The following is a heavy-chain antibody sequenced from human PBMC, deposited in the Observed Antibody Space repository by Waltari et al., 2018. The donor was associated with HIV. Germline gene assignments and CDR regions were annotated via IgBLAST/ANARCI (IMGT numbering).Heavy chain of an antibody. CDR1: GFSSSGSG. V-gene: IGHV3-30*18. J-gene: IGHJ4*02. CDR3: AKDLNVFYHGSGFDY. Sequence: QVQWVEPGGGVVQSGSSLSLSLGVSGFSSSGSGQHWFRQAPGKGLEWVAVMSHDGKTYYSGDVRGRFTMSRDTSRNTMFLQMDRLKVGDRGVYYCAKDLNVFYHGSGFDYWGPGSPVSVS. D-gene: IGHD3-10*01. CDR2: MSHDGKT.